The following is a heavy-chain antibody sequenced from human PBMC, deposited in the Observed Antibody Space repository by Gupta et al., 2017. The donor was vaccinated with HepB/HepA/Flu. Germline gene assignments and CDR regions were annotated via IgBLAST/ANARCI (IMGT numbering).Heavy chain of an antibody. V-gene: IGHV6-1*01. CDR1: GGSGSRNSAA. CDR2: TYYRSKWYN. D-gene: IGHD3-10*01. CDR3: AREGTGLSD. J-gene: IGHJ4*02. Sequence: VPLQQSGPGLVKPSQSLTLTCAISGGSGSRNSAAWHWIRQSPSRGLEWLGRTYYRSKWYNDYAVSVKSRITISADTSKNQFSLQVNSVTPEDAAVYFCAREGTGLSDWGQGTLVTVSS.